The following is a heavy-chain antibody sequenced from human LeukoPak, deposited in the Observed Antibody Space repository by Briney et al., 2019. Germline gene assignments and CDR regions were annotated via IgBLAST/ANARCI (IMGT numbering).Heavy chain of an antibody. D-gene: IGHD6-6*01. J-gene: IGHJ4*02. CDR1: GFTVDGYA. V-gene: IGHV3-9*01. CDR2: INWNSGSI. CDR3: AKDTSSGGNYFDY. Sequence: GGSLGLSCAASGFTVDGYAMHWVRQAPGKGLEWVSGINWNSGSIAYADAVKGRFTISRDNAKNSTYLKMNSLRAEDTALYYCAKDTSSGGNYFDYWGQGTLVTVSS.